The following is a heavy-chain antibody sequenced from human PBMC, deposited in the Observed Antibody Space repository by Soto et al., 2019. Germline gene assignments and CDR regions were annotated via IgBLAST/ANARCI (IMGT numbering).Heavy chain of an antibody. CDR3: ARGDYGDYGLFYGMDV. J-gene: IGHJ6*02. CDR1: GGSISSGDYY. Sequence: SETLSLTCTVSGGSISSGDYYWSWIRQPPGKGLEWIGYIYYSGSTYYNPSLKSRVTISVDTSKNQFSLKLSSVTAADTAVYYCARGDYGDYGLFYGMDVWGQGTTVTVSS. V-gene: IGHV4-30-4*01. D-gene: IGHD4-17*01. CDR2: IYYSGST.